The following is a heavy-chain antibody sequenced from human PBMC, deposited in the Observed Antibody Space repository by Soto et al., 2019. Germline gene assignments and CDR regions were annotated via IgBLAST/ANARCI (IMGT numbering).Heavy chain of an antibody. CDR3: ARDQGVVVTADNWCDP. J-gene: IGHJ5*02. CDR2: IFSSGST. D-gene: IGHD2-21*02. CDR1: GGSITDYS. V-gene: IGHV4-4*07. Sequence: QVQLQESGPGLVKPSETLSLTCTVSGGSITDYSWVWIRQPAGKGLEWIGRIFSSGSTNYNPSLKGRSTMSLDTSKNQFSLKLNSATATDTAVYFCARDQGVVVTADNWCDPWGQGILVTVSS.